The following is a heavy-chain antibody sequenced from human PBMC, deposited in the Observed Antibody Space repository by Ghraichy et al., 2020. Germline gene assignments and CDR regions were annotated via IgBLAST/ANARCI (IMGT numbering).Heavy chain of an antibody. D-gene: IGHD3-3*01. Sequence: SGPTLVKPTQTLTLTCTFSGFSLSTSGMCVSWIRQPPGKALEWLALIDWDDDKYYSTSLKTRLTISKDTSKNQVVLTMTNMDPVDTATYYCARMSHYDFWSGSPNDAFDIWGQGTMVTVSS. CDR3: ARMSHYDFWSGSPNDAFDI. CDR1: GFSLSTSGMC. V-gene: IGHV2-70*01. J-gene: IGHJ3*02. CDR2: IDWDDDK.